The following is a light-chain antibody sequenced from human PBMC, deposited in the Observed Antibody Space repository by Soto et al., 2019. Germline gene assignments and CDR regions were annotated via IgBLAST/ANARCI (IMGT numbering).Light chain of an antibody. Sequence: DIQMTQSPSTLSASVGDRVTITCRASQSISSWLAWYQQKPGKAPNLLIYDASSLERGVPSRFSGSGSGTEFTLTISSLQPDDFATYYCQQYNSYPRTCGQGTKVDIK. CDR2: DAS. CDR1: QSISSW. CDR3: QQYNSYPRT. V-gene: IGKV1-5*01. J-gene: IGKJ1*01.